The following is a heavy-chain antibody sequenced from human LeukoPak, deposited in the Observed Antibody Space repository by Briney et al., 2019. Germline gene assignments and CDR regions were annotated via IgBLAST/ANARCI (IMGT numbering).Heavy chain of an antibody. Sequence: SETLSLTCAVSGGSISSGGYPWSWIRQPPGKGLEWIGYIYHGGSTYYNPSLKSRVTISVDRSKTQFSLKLSSVTAADTAVYYCATFSSGYYYHDYWGQGTLVTVSS. J-gene: IGHJ4*02. CDR1: GGSISSGGYP. D-gene: IGHD3-22*01. V-gene: IGHV4-30-2*01. CDR3: ATFSSGYYYHDY. CDR2: IYHGGST.